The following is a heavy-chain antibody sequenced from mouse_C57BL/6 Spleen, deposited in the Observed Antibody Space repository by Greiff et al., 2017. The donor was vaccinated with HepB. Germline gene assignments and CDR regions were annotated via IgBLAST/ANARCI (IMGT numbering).Heavy chain of an antibody. CDR3: ANQGGGSSYKGYAMDY. J-gene: IGHJ4*01. CDR1: GFTFSSYG. CDR2: ISSGGSYT. Sequence: DVHLVESGGDLVKPGGSLKLSCAASGFTFSSYGMSWVRQTPDQRLEWVATISSGGSYTYYPDSVKGRFTISRDNAKNTLYLQMSSLKSEETAMEYGANQGGGSSYKGYAMDYWGQGTSVTVSS. V-gene: IGHV5-6*01. D-gene: IGHD1-1*01.